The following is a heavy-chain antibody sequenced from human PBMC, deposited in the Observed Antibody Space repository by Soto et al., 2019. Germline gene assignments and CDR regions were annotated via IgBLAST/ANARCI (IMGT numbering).Heavy chain of an antibody. CDR3: TRDRSAPFAPAPDY. J-gene: IGHJ4*02. CDR2: IRSKAYGGTT. V-gene: IGHV3-49*03. CDR1: GFTFGDYA. Sequence: PGGSLRLSCTASGFTFGDYAMSWFRQAPGKGLEWVGFIRSKAYGGTTEYAASVKGRFTISRDDSKSIAYLQMNSLKTEDTAVYYCTRDRSAPFAPAPDYWGQGTLVTVSS.